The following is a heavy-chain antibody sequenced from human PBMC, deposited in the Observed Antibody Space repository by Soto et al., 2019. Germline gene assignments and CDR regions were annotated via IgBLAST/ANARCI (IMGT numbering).Heavy chain of an antibody. CDR2: INHSGST. CDR3: ARVYCSGGSCYTNYYYYYYMDV. D-gene: IGHD2-15*01. Sequence: SETLSLTCAVYCGSFSGYYWSWIRQPPGKGLEWIGEINHSGSTNYNPSLKSRVTISVDTSKSQFSLKLSSVTAADTAVYYCARVYCSGGSCYTNYYYYYYMDVWGKGTTVTVSS. J-gene: IGHJ6*03. V-gene: IGHV4-34*01. CDR1: CGSFSGYY.